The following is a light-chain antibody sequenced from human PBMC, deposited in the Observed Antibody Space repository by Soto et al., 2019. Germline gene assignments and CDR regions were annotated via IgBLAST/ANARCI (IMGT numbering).Light chain of an antibody. V-gene: IGKV1-33*01. CDR1: RDIRKY. CDR3: QQYHSLFS. J-gene: IGKJ4*01. Sequence: DIQMTQSPSSLSASVGDRVTITCQASRDIRKYLNWYQQKPGKAPKLLIYDASNLETGVTSRFSGSGSGTDFTFTISSLQSEYIATYYCQQYHSLFSFGGGTKVEIK. CDR2: DAS.